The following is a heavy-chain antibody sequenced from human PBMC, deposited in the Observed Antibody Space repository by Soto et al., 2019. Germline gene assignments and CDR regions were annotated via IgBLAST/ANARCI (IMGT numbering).Heavy chain of an antibody. D-gene: IGHD6-19*01. CDR1: GDSVSSNNAD. V-gene: IGHV6-1*01. CDR3: ARNTSGWDGGSFYGLDV. Sequence: QVALRQSGPGLVKPSQTLSLTCAISGDSVSSNNADWNWIRQSPSRGLEWLGRTYYRSKWYTDYAVSVRSRIIITPDTSKNQFSLQLKSVTPEDTAVYYCARNTSGWDGGSFYGLDVWGQGTTVTVSS. CDR2: TYYRSKWYT. J-gene: IGHJ6*02.